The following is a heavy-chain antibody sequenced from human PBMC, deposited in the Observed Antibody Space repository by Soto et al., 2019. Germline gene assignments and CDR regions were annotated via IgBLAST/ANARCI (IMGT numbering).Heavy chain of an antibody. J-gene: IGHJ4*02. CDR3: ARTGNYGGNPMDFDC. CDR1: GGSISSGDYY. Sequence: SETLSLTCTVSGGSISSGDYYWSWIRQPPGKGLEWIGYIYYSGSAYYNPSLKSRITISVDTSKNQFSLKLSSVTAADTAVYYCARTGNYGGNPMDFDCWGQGTLVTVSS. D-gene: IGHD4-17*01. V-gene: IGHV4-30-4*01. CDR2: IYYSGSA.